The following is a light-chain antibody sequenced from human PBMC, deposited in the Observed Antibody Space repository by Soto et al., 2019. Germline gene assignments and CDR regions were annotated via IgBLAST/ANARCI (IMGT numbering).Light chain of an antibody. V-gene: IGKV3-15*01. CDR2: GAS. CDR3: QQYNKWPLT. Sequence: EIVMTQSPATLSVSPGERATLSCRASQSVSINLAWYQEKPGQAPSLLIYGASSRATGIPARFSGSGSGTEFTLTISRLQSEDSAIYQCQQYNKWPLTFGGGTKVDIK. CDR1: QSVSIN. J-gene: IGKJ4*01.